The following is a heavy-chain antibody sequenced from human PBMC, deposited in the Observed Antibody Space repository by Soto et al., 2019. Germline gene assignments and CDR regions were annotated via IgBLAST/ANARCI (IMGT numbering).Heavy chain of an antibody. Sequence: GGSLRLSCAASGFTFSSYAMSWVRQAPGKGLEWVSAISGSGGSTYYADSVKGRFTISRDNSKNTLYLQMNSLRAEDTAVYYCAKVVVYYDSSGYYFDYWGQGTLVTVSS. J-gene: IGHJ4*02. CDR2: ISGSGGST. CDR1: GFTFSSYA. CDR3: AKVVVYYDSSGYYFDY. D-gene: IGHD3-22*01. V-gene: IGHV3-23*01.